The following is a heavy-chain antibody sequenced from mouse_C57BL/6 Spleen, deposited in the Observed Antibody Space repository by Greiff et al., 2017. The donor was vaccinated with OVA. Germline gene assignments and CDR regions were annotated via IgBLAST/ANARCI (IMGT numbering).Heavy chain of an antibody. V-gene: IGHV3-1*01. CDR2: ISYSGST. CDR1: GYSITSGYD. Sequence: EVKLVESGPGMVKPSQSLSLTCTVTGYSITSGYDWHWIRHFPGNKLEWMGYISYSGSTNYNPSLKSRISITHDTSKNHFFLKLNSVTTEDTATYYCAREGDYYGSSGFAYWGQGTLVTVSA. D-gene: IGHD1-1*01. J-gene: IGHJ3*01. CDR3: AREGDYYGSSGFAY.